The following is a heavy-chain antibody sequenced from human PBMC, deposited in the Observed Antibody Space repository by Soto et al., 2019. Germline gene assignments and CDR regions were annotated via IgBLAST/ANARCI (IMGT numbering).Heavy chain of an antibody. J-gene: IGHJ6*02. Sequence: EVQLLESGGGLVQPGGSLRLSCAASGFTFSSYAMSWVRQAPGKGLEWVSAISGSGGSTHYEDSVKGRFTISRDNSKNTLYLQMNSLGAEDTAVYYCAKDPSTYYDFLTGYGAGMDVWGRVTTVTVSS. D-gene: IGHD3-9*01. CDR3: AKDPSTYYDFLTGYGAGMDV. CDR2: ISGSGGST. V-gene: IGHV3-23*01. CDR1: GFTFSSYA.